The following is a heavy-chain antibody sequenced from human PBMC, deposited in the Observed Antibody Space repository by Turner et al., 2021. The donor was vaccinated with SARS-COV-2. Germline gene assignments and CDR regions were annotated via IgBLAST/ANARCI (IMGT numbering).Heavy chain of an antibody. Sequence: QVKLQESGPGLLKPSQTLSLTCTVPGGPITSGSSFWTWIRQPAGRGLEWIGRIYTSGNTVGIPDYNPSLKSRVSISVDSSKNQFSLKLTSVTAADTAVYRCAKAVPGSGWFDPWGQGSLVTVSS. V-gene: IGHV4-61*02. CDR1: GGPITSGSSF. CDR3: AKAVPGSGWFDP. CDR2: IYTSGNTVGIP. J-gene: IGHJ5*02. D-gene: IGHD3-10*01.